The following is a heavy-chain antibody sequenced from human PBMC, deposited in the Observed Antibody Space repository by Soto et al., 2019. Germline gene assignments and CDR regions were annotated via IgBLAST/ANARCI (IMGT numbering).Heavy chain of an antibody. CDR1: GFTFSSYG. Sequence: QVQLVESGGGVVQPGRSLRLSCAASGFTFSSYGMHWVRQAPGKGLEWVAVIWYDGSNKYYADSVKGRFTISRDNSKNTLYLQMNSLRAEDTAVYYCARDFCSTTSCYPWGWYFDLWGHGTLVTVSS. CDR3: ARDFCSTTSCYPWGWYFDL. V-gene: IGHV3-33*01. CDR2: IWYDGSNK. D-gene: IGHD2-2*01. J-gene: IGHJ2*01.